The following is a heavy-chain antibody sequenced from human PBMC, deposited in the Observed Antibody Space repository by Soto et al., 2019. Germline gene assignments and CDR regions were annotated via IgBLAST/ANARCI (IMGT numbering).Heavy chain of an antibody. J-gene: IGHJ5*01. V-gene: IGHV3-15*01. CDR3: ATGSARFDF. D-gene: IGHD6-6*01. CDR2: VKSQIDGGTT. CDR1: GFTFTDAW. Sequence: EVQLVESGGGSVNPGGSVRLSCAASGFTFTDAWMNWDRQVPGEGLEWVGHVKSQIDGGTTDSAAALDGRVTISRDDSKNMVYLQMNRLRTDDTAVYYCATGSARFDFWGQGTLVTVSS.